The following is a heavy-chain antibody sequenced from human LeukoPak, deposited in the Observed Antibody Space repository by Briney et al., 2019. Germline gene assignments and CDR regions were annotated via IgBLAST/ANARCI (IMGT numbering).Heavy chain of an antibody. Sequence: PGRSLRLSCAASGFRFGNYGMHWVRQAPGKGLEWVAIIWYDGSDKYYSDSVKGRFTISRDNSKNTLYLQMNCLRAEDTAVYFCARGPRGTSGWYFDYWGQGTLVTVSS. CDR2: IWYDGSDK. J-gene: IGHJ4*02. CDR1: GFRFGNYG. V-gene: IGHV3-33*01. CDR3: ARGPRGTSGWYFDY. D-gene: IGHD6-19*01.